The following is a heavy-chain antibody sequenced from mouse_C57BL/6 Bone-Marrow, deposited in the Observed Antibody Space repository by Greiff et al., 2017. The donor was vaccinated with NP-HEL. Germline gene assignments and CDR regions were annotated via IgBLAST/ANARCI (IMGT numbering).Heavy chain of an antibody. Sequence: DVQLVESGAELVRPGASVKFSCTPSGSNFKAAYMHWVKQRPEQGLEWIGWIDPENGDPEYASNFQGKAPIPADTTSNTAYPQLSSLTSEDTAVYYCTTHYGGYFCYAMDYGGRGTSVTVTA. CDR1: GSNFKAAY. J-gene: IGHJ4*01. CDR3: TTHYGGYFCYAMDY. D-gene: IGHD2-3*01. CDR2: IDPENGDP. V-gene: IGHV14-4*01.